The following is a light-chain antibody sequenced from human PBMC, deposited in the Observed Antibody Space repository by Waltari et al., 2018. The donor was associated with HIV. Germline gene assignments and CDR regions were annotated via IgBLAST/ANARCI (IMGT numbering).Light chain of an antibody. Sequence: SELTQDPAVSVALGQTVSITCQGDSLRTYYASWYLQKPGQAPVLVISPIHNRPSGIPDRFSGSSSGNTASLTITGAQAEDEGDYYCNSRDRAAHHVVFGVGTKLTVL. J-gene: IGLJ3*02. CDR1: SLRTYY. CDR2: PIH. V-gene: IGLV3-19*01. CDR3: NSRDRAAHHVV.